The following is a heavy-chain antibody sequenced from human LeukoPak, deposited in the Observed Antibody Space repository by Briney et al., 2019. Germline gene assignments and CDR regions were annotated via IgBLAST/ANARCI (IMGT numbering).Heavy chain of an antibody. CDR3: ARDLRYSSGWSASGMDV. J-gene: IGHJ6*03. Sequence: ASVKVSCKASGYTFTSYYMHWVRQAPGQGLEWMGIINPSGGSTNYAQKLQGRVSMTTDTSTSTAYMDLRSLRSDDTAVYYCARDLRYSSGWSASGMDVWGKGTTVTISS. CDR1: GYTFTSYY. V-gene: IGHV1-46*01. CDR2: INPSGGST. D-gene: IGHD6-19*01.